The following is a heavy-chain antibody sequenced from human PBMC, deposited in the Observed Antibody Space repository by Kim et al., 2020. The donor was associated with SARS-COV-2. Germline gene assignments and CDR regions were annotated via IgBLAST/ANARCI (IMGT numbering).Heavy chain of an antibody. CDR3: AKDVWDYSGMDA. Sequence: YYGTPGKGRLTIPSDTSTNTLYLQMNSLRAEDTAVYYCAKDVWDYSGMDAWGQGTTVTVSS. J-gene: IGHJ6*02. V-gene: IGHV3-23*01. D-gene: IGHD1-26*01.